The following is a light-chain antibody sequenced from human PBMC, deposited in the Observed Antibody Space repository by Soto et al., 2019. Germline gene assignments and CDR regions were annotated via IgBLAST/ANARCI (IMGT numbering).Light chain of an antibody. J-gene: IGLJ2*01. Sequence: QSALTQPRSVSASPGQTVTICCTGTRMDVGGYDYVSWYQQHPGKAPKIMIYDVTKRPSGVPDRLSGSKSGYTASLTISGLQADDEADYYCFSYAGREKIVVVGGGTKLTVL. V-gene: IGLV2-11*01. CDR1: RMDVGGYDY. CDR2: DVT. CDR3: FSYAGREKIVV.